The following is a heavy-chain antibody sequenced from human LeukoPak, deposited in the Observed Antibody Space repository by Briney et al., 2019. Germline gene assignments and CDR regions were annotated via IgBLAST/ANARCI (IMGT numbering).Heavy chain of an antibody. CDR1: GFTFSTYW. J-gene: IGHJ4*02. CDR3: ARVHPYGSGLFDY. D-gene: IGHD3-10*01. CDR2: IKPDGSEE. V-gene: IGHV3-7*04. Sequence: GGSLRLSCVASGFTFSTYWVSWVRQAPGKGLEWVAHIKPDGSEEYYVDSVKGRFTISRDSAKNSLYLQMNSLRAEDTAVYYCARVHPYGSGLFDYWGQGTLVTVSS.